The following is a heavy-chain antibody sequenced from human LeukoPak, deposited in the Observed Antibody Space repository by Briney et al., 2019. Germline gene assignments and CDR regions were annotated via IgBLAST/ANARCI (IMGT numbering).Heavy chain of an antibody. CDR3: ARDTLDIVVVPAAIPLSPLYGYYYYYGMDV. Sequence: GGSLRLSCATSGFTFRSHAMHWVRQAPGKGLEWVAVISYDGSNKYYADSVKGRFTISRDNSKNTLYLQMNSLRAEDTAVYYCARDTLDIVVVPAAIPLSPLYGYYYYYGMDVWGQGTTVTVSS. D-gene: IGHD2-2*03. J-gene: IGHJ6*02. CDR2: ISYDGSNK. V-gene: IGHV3-30*04. CDR1: GFTFRSHA.